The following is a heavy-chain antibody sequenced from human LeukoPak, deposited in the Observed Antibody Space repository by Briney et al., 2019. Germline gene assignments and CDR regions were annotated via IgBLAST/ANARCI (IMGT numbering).Heavy chain of an antibody. Sequence: WVRQAPGKGLEWVGSIYYSGSTYYNPSLKSRVTISVDTSKNQFSLKLSSVTAADTAVYYCARDSGSYYSPDFDYWGQGTLVTVSS. V-gene: IGHV4-39*07. CDR3: ARDSGSYYSPDFDY. J-gene: IGHJ4*02. D-gene: IGHD1-26*01. CDR2: IYYSGST.